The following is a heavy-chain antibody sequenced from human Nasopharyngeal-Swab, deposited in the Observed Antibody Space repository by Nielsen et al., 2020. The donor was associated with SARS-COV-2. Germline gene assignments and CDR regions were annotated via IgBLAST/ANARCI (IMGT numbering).Heavy chain of an antibody. V-gene: IGHV4-34*01. Sequence: GSLRLSCTVSGASITSQYWSWIRQPPGKGLEWIGEINYSGHTTYNPSLKSRVSISVDTSKRQFSLRLTSVTAADTAVYYCARTLVRGAADYWGQGTLVAVSS. J-gene: IGHJ4*02. CDR2: INYSGHT. CDR3: ARTLVRGAADY. CDR1: GASITSQY. D-gene: IGHD3-10*01.